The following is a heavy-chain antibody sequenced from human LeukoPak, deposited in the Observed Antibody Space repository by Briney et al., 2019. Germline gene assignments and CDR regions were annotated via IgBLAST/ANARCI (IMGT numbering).Heavy chain of an antibody. CDR3: ARDFRAAMVSDWFDP. D-gene: IGHD5-18*01. V-gene: IGHV1-2*02. Sequence: GASVKVSCKASGYTFTSYYMHWVRQAPGQGLEWMGWINPNSGGTNYAQKFQGRVTMTRDTSISTAYIELSRLRSDDTAVYYCARDFRAAMVSDWFDPWGQGTLVTVSS. J-gene: IGHJ5*02. CDR2: INPNSGGT. CDR1: GYTFTSYY.